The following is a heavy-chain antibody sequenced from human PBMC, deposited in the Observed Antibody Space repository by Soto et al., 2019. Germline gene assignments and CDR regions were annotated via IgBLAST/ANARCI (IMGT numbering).Heavy chain of an antibody. D-gene: IGHD3-10*01. CDR1: GYTFTSYG. CDR3: ARAGKYYYGSGSPYYYGMDV. CDR2: ISGYNGNT. Sequence: QVQLVQSGAEVKKPGASVKVSCKASGYTFTSYGVSWVRQAPGQGLEWMGWISGYNGNTNYAQKLQGRVTMTTDTSTSTAYMELRSLRSDDTPVYYCARAGKYYYGSGSPYYYGMDVWGQGITVTVSS. J-gene: IGHJ6*02. V-gene: IGHV1-18*04.